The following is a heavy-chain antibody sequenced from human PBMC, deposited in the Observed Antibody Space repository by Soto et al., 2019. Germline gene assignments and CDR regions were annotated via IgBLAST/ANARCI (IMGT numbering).Heavy chain of an antibody. CDR1: GFTFSSYA. CDR2: ISGSGGRT. Sequence: GGSLRLSCAASGFTFSSYAMSWVRQAPGKGLEWVSAISGSGGRTYYADSVKGRFTISRDNSKNTLYLQMNSLRAEDTAVYYCAKDGASLSIRDYYYYYYMDVWGKGTTVTVSS. D-gene: IGHD3-10*01. CDR3: AKDGASLSIRDYYYYYYMDV. V-gene: IGHV3-23*01. J-gene: IGHJ6*03.